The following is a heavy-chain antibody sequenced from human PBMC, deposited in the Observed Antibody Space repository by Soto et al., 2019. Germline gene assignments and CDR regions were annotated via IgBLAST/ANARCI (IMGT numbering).Heavy chain of an antibody. Sequence: QITLKESGPTLVKPTQTLTLTCTFSGFSLTTNGVGVAWIRQPPGKALEGLALIYWDDDRHYSPSLTSRLTITKDTSKRQVVLTMTNMDPVDTATYYCTHKEFRTSSPFDFGGPGILVTVSS. CDR1: GFSLTTNGVG. CDR3: THKEFRTSSPFDF. CDR2: IYWDDDR. J-gene: IGHJ4*02. V-gene: IGHV2-5*02.